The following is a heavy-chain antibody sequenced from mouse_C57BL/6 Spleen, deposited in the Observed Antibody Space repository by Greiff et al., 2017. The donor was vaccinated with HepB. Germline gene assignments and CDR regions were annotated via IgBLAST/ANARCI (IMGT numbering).Heavy chain of an antibody. D-gene: IGHD2-5*01. CDR2: IYPGDGDT. J-gene: IGHJ1*03. Sequence: QVQLQQSGAELVKPGASVKISCKASGYAFSSYWMNWVKQRPGKGLEWIGQIYPGDGDTNYNGKYKGKSTLTADKSTSTAYMQLSSLTSEDSAVYFCESSYYSNYWYFDVWGTGTTVTVSS. CDR1: GYAFSSYW. V-gene: IGHV1-80*01. CDR3: ESSYYSNYWYFDV.